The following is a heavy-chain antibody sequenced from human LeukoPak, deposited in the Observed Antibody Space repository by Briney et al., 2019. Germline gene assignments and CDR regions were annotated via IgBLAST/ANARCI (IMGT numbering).Heavy chain of an antibody. CDR3: TTDATAAILEYYYMDV. Sequence: GGSLRLSCAASGFTFSSYEMNWVRQAPGKGLEWVGRIKSKTDGGTTDYAAPVKGRFTISRDDSKNTLYLQMNSLKTEDTAVYYCTTDATAAILEYYYMDVWGKGTTVTVSS. CDR2: IKSKTDGGTT. D-gene: IGHD1-1*01. J-gene: IGHJ6*03. CDR1: GFTFSSYE. V-gene: IGHV3-15*01.